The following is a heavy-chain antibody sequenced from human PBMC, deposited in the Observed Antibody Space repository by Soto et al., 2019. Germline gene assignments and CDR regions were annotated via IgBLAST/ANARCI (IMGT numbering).Heavy chain of an antibody. CDR3: ARHGTPMVRARRLYYYYMDV. CDR2: IYYSGST. CDR1: GGSISSYY. J-gene: IGHJ6*03. Sequence: SETLSLTCTVSGGSISSYYWSWIRQPPGKGLEWIGYIYYSGSTNYNPSLKSRGTISVDTSKNQFSLKLSSVTAADTAVYYCARHGTPMVRARRLYYYYMDVWGKGTTVTVSS. D-gene: IGHD3-10*01. V-gene: IGHV4-59*08.